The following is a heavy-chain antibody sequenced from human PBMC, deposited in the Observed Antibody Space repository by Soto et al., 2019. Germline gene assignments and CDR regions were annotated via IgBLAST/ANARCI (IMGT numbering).Heavy chain of an antibody. J-gene: IGHJ4*02. Sequence: QVQLVQSGAEEKKPGASVKVSCKASGYTFTSYAMHWVRQAPGQRLEWMGWINAGNGNTKYSQKFQGRVTITRDTTAGSAYMGRRSLRDEATSLYSCAGSIMLVTALDDWGQGTLVTVSS. D-gene: IGHD2-21*02. CDR1: GYTFTSYA. CDR3: AGSIMLVTALDD. V-gene: IGHV1-3*05. CDR2: INAGNGNT.